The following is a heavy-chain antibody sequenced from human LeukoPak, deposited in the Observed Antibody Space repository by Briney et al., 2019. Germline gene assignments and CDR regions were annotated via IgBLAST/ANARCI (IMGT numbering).Heavy chain of an antibody. Sequence: SETLSLTCTVSGGSISSSSYYWGWIRQPPGKGLEWIGSIYYSGSINYNPSLKSRVTISVDKAKNQFSLNLNSVTAADTAVYYCARGGDRSFDYWGRGTLVTVSS. J-gene: IGHJ4*02. CDR3: ARGGDRSFDY. CDR1: GGSISSSSYY. CDR2: IYYSGSI. D-gene: IGHD3-10*01. V-gene: IGHV4-39*07.